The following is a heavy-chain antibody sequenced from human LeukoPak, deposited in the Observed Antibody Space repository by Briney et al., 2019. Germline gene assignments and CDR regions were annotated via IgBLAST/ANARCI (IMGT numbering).Heavy chain of an antibody. Sequence: PGGSLRLSCAASGFTVSSNYMSWVRQAPGKGLEWVSVIYSGGSTYFADSVKGRFTTSRDNSKNTLYLQMNSLRAEDTAVYYCVREIGNSGNYDWGQGTLVTVSS. J-gene: IGHJ4*02. D-gene: IGHD1-7*01. V-gene: IGHV3-66*01. CDR3: VREIGNSGNYD. CDR2: IYSGGST. CDR1: GFTVSSNY.